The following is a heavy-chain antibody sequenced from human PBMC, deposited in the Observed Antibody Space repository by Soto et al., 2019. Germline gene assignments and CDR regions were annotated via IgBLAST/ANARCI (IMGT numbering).Heavy chain of an antibody. V-gene: IGHV4-34*01. CDR3: ARRRRQYYYDSSGYYT. CDR1: GGSFSGYY. D-gene: IGHD3-22*01. CDR2: INHSGST. J-gene: IGHJ5*02. Sequence: PSETLSLTCAVYGGSFSGYYWSWIRQPPGKGLEWIGEINHSGSTNYNPSLKSRVTISVDTSKNQFSLKLSSVTAADTAVYYCARRRRQYYYDSSGYYTWGQGTLVTVSS.